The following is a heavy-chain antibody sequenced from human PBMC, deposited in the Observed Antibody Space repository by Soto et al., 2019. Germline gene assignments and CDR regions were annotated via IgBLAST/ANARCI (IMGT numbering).Heavy chain of an antibody. D-gene: IGHD2-21*02. Sequence: VHLVESGGGLVQPGGSLRLSCAASGFNFTNHWMHWVRQAPGKGLVWVSRITSDGKSKAYAESVKGRFAISRDNAKNTVYLQMNGLTVEDTAVYYCARESGDWPLNWFDPWGQGTLDTVSS. CDR2: ITSDGKSK. J-gene: IGHJ5*02. CDR3: ARESGDWPLNWFDP. V-gene: IGHV3-74*01. CDR1: GFNFTNHW.